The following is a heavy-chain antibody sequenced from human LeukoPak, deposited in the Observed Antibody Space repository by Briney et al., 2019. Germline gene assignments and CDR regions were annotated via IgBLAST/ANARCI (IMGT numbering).Heavy chain of an antibody. CDR2: IKPSSGAT. V-gene: IGHV1-2*02. CDR1: GYTFSGHY. D-gene: IGHD3-22*01. Sequence: ASVKVSCKASGYTFSGHYMHWVRQAPGQGLEGMGWIKPSSGATNYAQKFRGRVTMTRDTSNRTSYMELSRLRSDDTALYYCASCYYDSSGYYYFDYWGQGTLVTVSS. CDR3: ASCYYDSSGYYYFDY. J-gene: IGHJ4*02.